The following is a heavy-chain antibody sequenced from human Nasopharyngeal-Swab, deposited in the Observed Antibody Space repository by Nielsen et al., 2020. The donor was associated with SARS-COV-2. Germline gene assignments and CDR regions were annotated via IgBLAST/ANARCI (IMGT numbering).Heavy chain of an antibody. V-gene: IGHV4-31*03. CDR3: ARSAHITMVRGVMVHYYYGMDV. J-gene: IGHJ6*02. Sequence: SETLSLTCTVSGGSISSSSYYWGWIRQPPGKGLEWIGYIYYSGSTYYNPSLKSRVTISVDTSKNQFSLKLSSVTAADTAVYYCARSAHITMVRGVMVHYYYGMDVWGQGTTVTVSS. CDR1: GGSISSSSYY. D-gene: IGHD3-10*01. CDR2: IYYSGST.